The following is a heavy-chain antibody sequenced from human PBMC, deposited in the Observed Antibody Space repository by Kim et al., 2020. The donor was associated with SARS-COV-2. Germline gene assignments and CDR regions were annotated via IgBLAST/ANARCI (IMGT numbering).Heavy chain of an antibody. Sequence: SETLSLTCAVYGESFNDYYWTWIRQPPGKGLEWIGEINDSGSSNYNPSLKSRVTISVDTSKNQFFLSLTSVTAADTAVYYCARGHKVVTVVLDYWGQGT. CDR2: INDSGSS. D-gene: IGHD2-21*02. V-gene: IGHV4-34*01. CDR1: GESFNDYY. J-gene: IGHJ4*02. CDR3: ARGHKVVTVVLDY.